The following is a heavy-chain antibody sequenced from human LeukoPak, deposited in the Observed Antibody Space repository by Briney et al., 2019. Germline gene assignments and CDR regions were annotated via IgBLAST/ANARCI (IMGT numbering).Heavy chain of an antibody. CDR3: ARIEGDYGVFVF. J-gene: IGHJ4*02. Sequence: SVKVSCKASGGTFNAYAFNWVRQAPGQGLEWMGRIIPVFGTPHYAQKYQGRLTITTDEFASTVYMKLSSLRSQDTAIYYCARIEGDYGVFVFWGQGTLVTVSS. CDR1: GGTFNAYA. D-gene: IGHD4-17*01. V-gene: IGHV1-69*05. CDR2: IIPVFGTP.